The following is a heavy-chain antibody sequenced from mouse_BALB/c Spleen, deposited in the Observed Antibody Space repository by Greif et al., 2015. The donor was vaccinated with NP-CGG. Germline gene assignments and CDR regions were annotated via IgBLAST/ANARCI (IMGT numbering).Heavy chain of an antibody. D-gene: IGHD2-4*01. Sequence: DVQLVESGAELVRSGASVKLSCTASGFNIKDYYMHWVKQRPEQGLEWIGWIDPENGDTEYAPKFQGKATMTADTSSNTAYLQLSSLTSEDTAVYYCKGDYDDGGYAMDYWGQGTSVTVSS. V-gene: IGHV14-4*02. CDR1: GFNIKDYY. CDR2: IDPENGDT. CDR3: KGDYDDGGYAMDY. J-gene: IGHJ4*01.